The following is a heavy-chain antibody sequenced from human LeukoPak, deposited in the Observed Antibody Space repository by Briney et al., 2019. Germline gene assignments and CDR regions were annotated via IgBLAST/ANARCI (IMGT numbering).Heavy chain of an antibody. J-gene: IGHJ4*02. CDR1: GGTFSSYA. Sequence: SVKVSCKASGGTFSSYAISWVRQAPGQGLEWMGGIIPIFGTANYAQKFQGRVTITADEATSTAYMELSSLRSEDTAVYYCASARPNQYSSGWYWILGYWGQGTLVTVSS. D-gene: IGHD6-19*01. CDR3: ASARPNQYSSGWYWILGY. V-gene: IGHV1-69*13. CDR2: IIPIFGTA.